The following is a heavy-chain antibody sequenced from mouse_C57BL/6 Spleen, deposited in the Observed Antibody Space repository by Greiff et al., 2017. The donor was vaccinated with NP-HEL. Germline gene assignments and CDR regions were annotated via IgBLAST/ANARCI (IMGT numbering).Heavy chain of an antibody. J-gene: IGHJ4*01. Sequence: QVQLQQPGAELVKPGASVKLSCKASGYTFTSYWMHWVKQRPGQGLEWIGMIHPNSGSTKYNEKFKSKATLTVDKSSSTAYMQLSSLTSEDSAVYYCARWDYGSSYAMDYWGQGTSVTVSS. CDR3: ARWDYGSSYAMDY. V-gene: IGHV1-64*01. CDR2: IHPNSGST. CDR1: GYTFTSYW. D-gene: IGHD1-1*01.